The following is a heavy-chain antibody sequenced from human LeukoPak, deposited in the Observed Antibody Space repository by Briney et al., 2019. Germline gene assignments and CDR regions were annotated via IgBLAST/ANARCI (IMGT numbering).Heavy chain of an antibody. CDR3: AEGGGYSDY. CDR2: IYYSGST. Sequence: SETLSLTCTVSGGSISSSSYYWGWIRQPPGKGLEWIGSIYYSGSTYYNPSLKSRVTISVDTSENQFSLKLSSVTAADTAVYYCAEGGGYSDYWGQGTLVTVSS. D-gene: IGHD3-22*01. J-gene: IGHJ4*02. CDR1: GGSISSSSYY. V-gene: IGHV4-39*07.